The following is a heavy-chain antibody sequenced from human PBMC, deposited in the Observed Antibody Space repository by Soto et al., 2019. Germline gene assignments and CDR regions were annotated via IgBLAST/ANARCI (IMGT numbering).Heavy chain of an antibody. D-gene: IGHD4-17*01. V-gene: IGHV1-46*01. CDR1: GYTFTSYY. Sequence: QVQLVQSGAEVKKPGASVKVSCKASGYTFTSYYMHWVRQAPGQGLEWMGIINPSGGSTSYAQKFQGRVTMTSDTSTSAVYVELSGLSSEDTAVYYCARARLTTVVTPGGYWCQGTLVTVSS. J-gene: IGHJ4*02. CDR2: INPSGGST. CDR3: ARARLTTVVTPGGY.